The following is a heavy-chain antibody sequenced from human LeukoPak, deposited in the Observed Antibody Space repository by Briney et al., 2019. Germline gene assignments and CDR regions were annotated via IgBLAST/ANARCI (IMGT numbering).Heavy chain of an antibody. CDR3: TSRMITFGGVIVFDY. Sequence: GGSLRLSCTASGFTFGDYAMSWVRQAPGKGLEWVGFIRSKAYGGTTEYAASVKGRFTISRDDSKSIAYLQMNSLKTEDTAVYYCTSRMITFGGVIVFDYWGQGTLVTVSS. CDR1: GFTFGDYA. V-gene: IGHV3-49*04. D-gene: IGHD3-16*02. CDR2: IRSKAYGGTT. J-gene: IGHJ4*02.